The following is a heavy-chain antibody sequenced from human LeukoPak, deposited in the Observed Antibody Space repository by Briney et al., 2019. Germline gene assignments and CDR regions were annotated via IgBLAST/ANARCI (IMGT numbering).Heavy chain of an antibody. CDR3: ARHPPYSYAHGGYYFDY. CDR2: INHSGGT. Sequence: SETLSLTCAVYGGSSSGYYWSWIRQPPGKGLEWIGEINHSGGTNYNSSLKSRVTISVDTSKNQFSLKLSSVTAADTAVYYCARHPPYSYAHGGYYFDYWGQGTLVTVSS. D-gene: IGHD5-18*01. CDR1: GGSSSGYY. V-gene: IGHV4-34*01. J-gene: IGHJ4*02.